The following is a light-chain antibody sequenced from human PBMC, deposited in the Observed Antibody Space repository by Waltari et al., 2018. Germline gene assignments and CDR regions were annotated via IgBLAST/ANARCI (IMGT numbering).Light chain of an antibody. J-gene: IGLJ1*01. CDR3: SSYRSSVIYV. CDR2: DVN. Sequence: PGQSITISCTGTSSDIGTYNYVSWYQQRPGQAPKLMIYDVNNRPSGVSSRFSGSKSGNTASLTISGLQSEDEAEYYCSSYRSSVIYVFGTGTKVTVL. V-gene: IGLV2-14*01. CDR1: SSDIGTYNY.